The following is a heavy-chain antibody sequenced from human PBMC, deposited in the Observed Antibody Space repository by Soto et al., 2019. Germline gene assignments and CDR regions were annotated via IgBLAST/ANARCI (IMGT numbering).Heavy chain of an antibody. Sequence: EVQLVETGGGLIQPGGSLRLSCAASGFIVSSNYMSWVRQGPGKGVGGVSVIYSGGSTYYADSVKGRFTISRDNSKNTLYLQMNSLRAEDTAVYYCARASTYGSPWYYGMDVWGQGTTVTVSS. CDR2: IYSGGST. CDR1: GFIVSSNY. D-gene: IGHD3-10*01. CDR3: ARASTYGSPWYYGMDV. J-gene: IGHJ6*02. V-gene: IGHV3-53*02.